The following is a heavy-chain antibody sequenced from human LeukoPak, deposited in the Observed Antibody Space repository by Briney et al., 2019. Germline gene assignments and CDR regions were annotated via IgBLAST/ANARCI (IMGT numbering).Heavy chain of an antibody. V-gene: IGHV1-18*01. CDR1: GGTFSSYA. CDR3: ARTSSGFYYYFGADV. D-gene: IGHD3-22*01. CDR2: ISAYNGNT. Sequence: ASVTVSCKASGGTFSSYAISWVRQAPGQGLEWMGWISAYNGNTNYAHKLQGRVTMTTDTSTSTAYMELRSLTSDDTAIYYCARTSSGFYYYFGADVWGQGTTVTVSS. J-gene: IGHJ6*02.